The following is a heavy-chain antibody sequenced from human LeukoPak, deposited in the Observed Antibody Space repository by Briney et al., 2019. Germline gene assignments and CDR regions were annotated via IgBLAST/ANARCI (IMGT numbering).Heavy chain of an antibody. CDR1: GYTFTSYY. CDR2: ISAYNGNT. V-gene: IGHV1-18*04. CDR3: ASSSYYDSRHLAY. Sequence: GASVKVSCKASGYTFTSYYMHWVRQAPGQGLEWMGWISAYNGNTNYAQKLQGRVTMTTDTSTSTAYMELRSLRSDDTAVYYCASSSYYDSRHLAYWGQGTLVTVSS. J-gene: IGHJ4*02. D-gene: IGHD3-22*01.